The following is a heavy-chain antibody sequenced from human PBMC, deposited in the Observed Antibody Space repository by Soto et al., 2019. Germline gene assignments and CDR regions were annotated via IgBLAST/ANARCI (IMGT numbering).Heavy chain of an antibody. CDR2: INPNSGGT. J-gene: IGHJ4*02. V-gene: IGHV1-2*02. D-gene: IGHD6-13*01. CDR1: GYTFTTFY. CDR3: TRGSTGVISTWSRFDY. Sequence: QVQLVQSGSEMKKPGASVKVSCKASGYTFTTFYMNWVRQAPGQGLEWVGWINPNSGGTSYAQNFHGRATMTRDSYTGTAYMELNSLTSEYTAVYYLTRGSTGVISTWSRFDYWGQGALVCVSS.